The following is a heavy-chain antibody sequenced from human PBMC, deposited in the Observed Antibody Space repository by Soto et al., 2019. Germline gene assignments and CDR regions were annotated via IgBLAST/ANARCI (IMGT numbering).Heavy chain of an antibody. J-gene: IGHJ4*02. CDR2: ISAHNGNT. Sequence: QVHLVQSGAEVKKPGASVKVSCKGSGYAFTTYGITWVRQAPGQGLEWMGWISAHNGNTNYAQKLQGRVTVTRDTFTSTAYMELRSLRSDDTAVYYCARGRYGDYWGQGAVVTVSS. CDR3: ARGRYGDY. CDR1: GYAFTTYG. V-gene: IGHV1-18*01. D-gene: IGHD1-1*01.